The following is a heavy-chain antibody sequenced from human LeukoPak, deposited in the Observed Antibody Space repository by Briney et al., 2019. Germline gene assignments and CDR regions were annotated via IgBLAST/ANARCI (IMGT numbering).Heavy chain of an antibody. Sequence: ASVKVSCKASGGTFSSYAISWVRQAPGQGLEWMGWINPNSGGTNYAQKFQGWVTMTRDTSISTAYMELSRLRSDDAAVYYCARDTAMVTHYYGMDVWGQGTTVTVSS. CDR2: INPNSGGT. V-gene: IGHV1-2*04. J-gene: IGHJ6*02. CDR1: GGTFSSYA. D-gene: IGHD5-18*01. CDR3: ARDTAMVTHYYGMDV.